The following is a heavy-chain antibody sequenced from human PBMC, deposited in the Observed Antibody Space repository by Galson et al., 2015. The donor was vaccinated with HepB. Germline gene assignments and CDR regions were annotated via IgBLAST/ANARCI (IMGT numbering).Heavy chain of an antibody. CDR3: AHMGDYVWGSYQPYYFDY. J-gene: IGHJ4*02. CDR1: GFSLSTSGVG. Sequence: PALVKPTQTLTLTCTFSGFSLSTSGVGVGWIRQPPGKALEWLALIYWNDDKRYSPSLKSRLTITKDTSKNQVVLTMTNMDPVDTATYYCAHMGDYVWGSYQPYYFDYWGQGTLVTVSS. D-gene: IGHD3-16*02. CDR2: IYWNDDK. V-gene: IGHV2-5*01.